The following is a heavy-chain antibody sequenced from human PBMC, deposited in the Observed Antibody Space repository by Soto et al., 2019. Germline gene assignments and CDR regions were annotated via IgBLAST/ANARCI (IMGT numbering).Heavy chain of an antibody. J-gene: IGHJ5*02. Sequence: AETLSLTVTVLGSAISSYDWSWFRQPPGKGLAWIGYIYHSGSTNYNPPLKRRDTISVDTSKNQSALKLRSVTAADTAVYYCARGPEFITIFGVAPKGWFDPWGQGTLVTVSS. CDR2: IYHSGST. CDR3: ARGPEFITIFGVAPKGWFDP. V-gene: IGHV4-59*01. D-gene: IGHD3-3*01. CDR1: GSAISSYD.